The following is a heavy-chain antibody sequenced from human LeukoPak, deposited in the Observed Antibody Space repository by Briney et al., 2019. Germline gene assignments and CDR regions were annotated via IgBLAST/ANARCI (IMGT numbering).Heavy chain of an antibody. V-gene: IGHV3-48*01. CDR3: AREAPYCSSTSCYAVNSFDY. J-gene: IGHJ4*02. CDR1: GFTFSSNS. CDR2: ISSSRSNI. D-gene: IGHD2-2*01. Sequence: GGSLRLSCAASGFTFSSNSMNWVRQAPGKGLEWVSYISSSRSNIYYADSVKGRFTISRDNAKNSLYLQMNSLRAEDTAVYYCAREAPYCSSTSCYAVNSFDYWGQGTLVTVSS.